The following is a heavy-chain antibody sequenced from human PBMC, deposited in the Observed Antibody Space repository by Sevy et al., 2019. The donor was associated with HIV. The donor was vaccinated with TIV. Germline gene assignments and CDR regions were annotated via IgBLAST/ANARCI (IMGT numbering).Heavy chain of an antibody. V-gene: IGHV4-30-4*01. D-gene: IGHD2-15*01. J-gene: IGHJ4*02. CDR2: IYYSGST. CDR1: GGSISSGDYY. Sequence: SETLSLTCTCSGGSISSGDYYWSWIRQPPGKGLEWIGYIYYSGSTYYNSSLKSRVTISVDTSKNQFSLRLNSVTAADTAVYYGARVPRGERLYYFDSWGRGTLVTVSS. CDR3: ARVPRGERLYYFDS.